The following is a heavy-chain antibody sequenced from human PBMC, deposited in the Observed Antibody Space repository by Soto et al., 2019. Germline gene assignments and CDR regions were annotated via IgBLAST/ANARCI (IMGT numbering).Heavy chain of an antibody. D-gene: IGHD4-17*01. CDR3: ASSMTTVTRDAFDI. J-gene: IGHJ3*02. V-gene: IGHV1-8*01. CDR1: GYTFTSYD. CDR2: MNPNSGNT. Sequence: ASVKVSCKASGYTFTSYDINWVRQATGQGLEWMGWMNPNSGNTGYAQKFQGRVTMTRNTSISTAYMELSSLRSEDTAVYYCASSMTTVTRDAFDIWGQGTMVTVSS.